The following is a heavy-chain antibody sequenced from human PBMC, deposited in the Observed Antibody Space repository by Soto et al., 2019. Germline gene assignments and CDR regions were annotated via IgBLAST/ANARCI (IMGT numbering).Heavy chain of an antibody. D-gene: IGHD6-19*01. CDR1: GFSFSSYA. CDR2: ISKYGMNK. V-gene: IGHV3-30*04. CDR3: ARDMYSSDYFVKWFEP. J-gene: IGHJ5*02. Sequence: QVRLVESGGGVVQPGRSLRLSCTASGFSFSSYAMYWFRQPPGKGLEWVAVISKYGMNKNYADSVKGRVTVSRDNANYSLDLQLNSLRGEATAMYYCARDMYSSDYFVKWFEPWGQGTLVTVSS.